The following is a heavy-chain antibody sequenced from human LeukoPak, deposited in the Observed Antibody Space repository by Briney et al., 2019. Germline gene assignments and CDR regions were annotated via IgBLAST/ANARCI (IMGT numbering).Heavy chain of an antibody. CDR2: IYYSGST. CDR1: GGSISSYY. V-gene: IGHV4-59*01. Sequence: SETLSLTCTVSGGSISSYYWSWIRQPPGKGLEWVGYIYYSGSTNYNPSLKSRVTISVDTSKNQFSLKLSSVTAADTAVYYCARGDTAMVTGYYYGMDVWGQGTTVTVSS. J-gene: IGHJ6*02. D-gene: IGHD5-18*01. CDR3: ARGDTAMVTGYYYGMDV.